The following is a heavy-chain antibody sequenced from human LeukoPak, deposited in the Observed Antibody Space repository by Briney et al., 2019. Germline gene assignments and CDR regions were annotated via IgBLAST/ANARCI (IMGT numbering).Heavy chain of an antibody. V-gene: IGHV3-64*01. CDR2: ISSNGGST. CDR1: GFTFSSYA. CDR3: ATRTVFYETPDAFDI. Sequence: GGSLRLSCAASGFTFSSYAMHWVRQAPGKGLEYVSAISSNGGSTYYANSVKGRFTISRDNSKNTLYLQMGSLRAEDTAVYYCATRTVFYETPDAFDIWGQGTMVTVSS. D-gene: IGHD3-16*01. J-gene: IGHJ3*02.